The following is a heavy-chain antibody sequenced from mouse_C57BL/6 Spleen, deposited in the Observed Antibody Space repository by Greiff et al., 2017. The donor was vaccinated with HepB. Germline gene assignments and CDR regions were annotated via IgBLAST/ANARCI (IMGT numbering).Heavy chain of an antibody. CDR1: GYAFSSYW. D-gene: IGHD2-1*01. CDR3: ARWGNHWYFDV. V-gene: IGHV1-80*01. CDR2: IYPGDGDT. J-gene: IGHJ1*03. Sequence: VKLQQSGAELVKPGASVKISCKASGYAFSSYWMNWVKQRPGKGLEWIGQIYPGDGDTNYNGKFKGKATLTADKSSSTAYMQLSSLTSEDSAVYFCARWGNHWYFDVWGTGTTVTVSS.